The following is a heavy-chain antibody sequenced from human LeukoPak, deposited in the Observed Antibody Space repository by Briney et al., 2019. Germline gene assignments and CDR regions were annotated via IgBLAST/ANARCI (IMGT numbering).Heavy chain of an antibody. Sequence: ASVKVSCKGSGYTFTSYGISWVRQAPGQGLEWMGWISAYNGNTNYAQKLQGRVTMTTDTSTSTAYMELRSLRSDDTAVYYCARVLVDMVRGVIILNLDYWGQGTLVTVSS. CDR1: GYTFTSYG. CDR3: ARVLVDMVRGVIILNLDY. D-gene: IGHD3-10*01. V-gene: IGHV1-18*01. J-gene: IGHJ4*02. CDR2: ISAYNGNT.